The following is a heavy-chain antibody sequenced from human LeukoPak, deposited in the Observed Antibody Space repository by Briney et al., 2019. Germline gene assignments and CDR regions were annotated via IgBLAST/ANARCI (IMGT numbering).Heavy chain of an antibody. J-gene: IGHJ4*02. V-gene: IGHV4-38-2*02. CDR3: ARVSDSSGWYSVY. D-gene: IGHD6-19*01. CDR2: IYHSGST. CDR1: GYSISSGYY. Sequence: SETLSLTCTVSGYSISSGYYWGWIRQPPGKGLEWIGSIYHSGSTYYNPSLKSRVTISVDTSKNQFSLKLSSVTAADTAVYYCARVSDSSGWYSVYWGQGTLVTVSS.